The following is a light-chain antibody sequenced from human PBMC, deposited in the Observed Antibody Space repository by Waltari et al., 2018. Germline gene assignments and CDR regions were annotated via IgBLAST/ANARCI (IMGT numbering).Light chain of an antibody. J-gene: IGKJ2*01. Sequence: EIVLTQSPGTLSLSTGQRATLSCRASQILSTNFLAWYQQMSGQPPRLLIYGASRRATGIPDRFSVAGSGTDFTLTISRLEAEDSAVYYCQQYANSPYTFGQGTKLEV. V-gene: IGKV3-20*01. CDR1: QILSTNF. CDR3: QQYANSPYT. CDR2: GAS.